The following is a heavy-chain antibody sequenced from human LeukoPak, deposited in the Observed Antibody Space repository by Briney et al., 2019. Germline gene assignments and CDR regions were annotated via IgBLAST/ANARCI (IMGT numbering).Heavy chain of an antibody. J-gene: IGHJ4*02. V-gene: IGHV4-59*01. CDR3: ARGRDHYDSSGYYYEGTIVDY. CDR2: IYYSGST. CDR1: GGFISSYY. Sequence: SETLSLTCTVSGGFISSYYWSWIRQPPGKGLEWIGYIYYSGSTNYNPSLKSRVTISVDTSKNQFSLKLSSVTAADTAVYYCARGRDHYDSSGYYYEGTIVDYWGQGTLVTVSS. D-gene: IGHD3-22*01.